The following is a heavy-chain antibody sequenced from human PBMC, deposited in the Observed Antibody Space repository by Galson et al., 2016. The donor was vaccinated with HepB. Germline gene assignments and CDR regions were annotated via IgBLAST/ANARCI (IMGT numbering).Heavy chain of an antibody. D-gene: IGHD2-21*02. CDR3: TTDAQQTALTTFALDY. CDR2: IKSKSDGGTT. J-gene: IGHJ4*02. CDR1: GFTFSNAW. V-gene: IGHV3-15*07. Sequence: SLRLSCAASGFTFSNAWMNWVRQAPGKGLEWVGRIKSKSDGGTTDYAAPVKGRFSISRDDSKTTLNLQMNSLKTEDTAVYYCTTDAQQTALTTFALDYPGQGTLVSVSS.